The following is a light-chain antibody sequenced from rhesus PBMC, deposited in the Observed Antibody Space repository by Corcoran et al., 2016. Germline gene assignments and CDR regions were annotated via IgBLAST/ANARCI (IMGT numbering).Light chain of an antibody. J-gene: IGLJ2*01. CDR3: QVWDSSSNMRL. CDR1: NIGSKY. CDR2: ADN. V-gene: IGLV3-25*01. Sequence: SYELTQPPSVSAASGQTARITCGGDNIGSKYVHWYQQKPARAPVQVIYADNQRPSGIPERLPGSNSGNTATLTISGVEAGEEADYYGQVWDSSSNMRLFGGGTRLTVL.